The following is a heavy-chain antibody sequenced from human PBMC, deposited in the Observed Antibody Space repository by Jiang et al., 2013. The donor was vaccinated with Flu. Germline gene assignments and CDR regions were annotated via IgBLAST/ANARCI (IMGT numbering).Heavy chain of an antibody. D-gene: IGHD3-22*01. CDR1: GGSISSYY. Sequence: GLVKPSETLSLTCTVSGGSISSYYWSWIRQPAGKGLEWIGRIYTSGSTNYNPSLKSRVTMSVDTSKNQFSLKLSSVTAADTAVYYCAGGGDHYDSTSHSGDAFDIWGQGTMVTVSS. CDR3: AGGGDHYDSTSHSGDAFDI. J-gene: IGHJ3*02. CDR2: IYTSGST. V-gene: IGHV4-4*07.